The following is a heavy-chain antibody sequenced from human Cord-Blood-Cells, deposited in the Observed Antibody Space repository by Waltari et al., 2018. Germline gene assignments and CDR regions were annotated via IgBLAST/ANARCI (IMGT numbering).Heavy chain of an antibody. V-gene: IGHV1-8*01. CDR1: GYTFTSYD. J-gene: IGHJ5*02. CDR2: MNPKSGNT. CDR3: AGGRTGPHNWFDP. D-gene: IGHD7-27*01. Sequence: QVQLVQSGAEVKKPGASVKVSCKASGYTFTSYDINWVRQATGQGLEWMGWMNPKSGNTGYAKKFQGKVTMTRNTSISTAYMELSSLGSEDTAVYYCAGGRTGPHNWFDPWGQGTLVTVSS.